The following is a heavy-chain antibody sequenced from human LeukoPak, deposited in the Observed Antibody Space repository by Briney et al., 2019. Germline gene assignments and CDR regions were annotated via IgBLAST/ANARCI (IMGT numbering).Heavy chain of an antibody. V-gene: IGHV1-18*04. CDR1: GYTFTSNY. CDR2: ISAYNGNT. CDR3: ARVNYYDSSGYSDY. D-gene: IGHD3-22*01. J-gene: IGHJ4*02. Sequence: ASVKVSCKAFGYTFTSNYMHWVRQAPGQGLEWMGWISAYNGNTNYAQKLQGRVTMTTDTSTSTAYMELRSLRSDDTAVYYCARVNYYDSSGYSDYWGQGTLVTVSS.